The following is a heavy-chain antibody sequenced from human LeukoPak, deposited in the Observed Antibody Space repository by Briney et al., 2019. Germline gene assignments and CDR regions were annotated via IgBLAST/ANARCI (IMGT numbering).Heavy chain of an antibody. CDR1: GLTFSSYW. V-gene: IGHV3-7*01. Sequence: GGSLRLSCAASGLTFSSYWMSWVRQAPGKGLEWVANIIQDGSEKYFVDSVKGRFTISRDNAKNSLYLQMNSLRAEDTAVYYCARGKSLWFGESHAFDIWGQGTMVTVSS. CDR2: IIQDGSEK. J-gene: IGHJ3*02. CDR3: ARGKSLWFGESHAFDI. D-gene: IGHD3-10*01.